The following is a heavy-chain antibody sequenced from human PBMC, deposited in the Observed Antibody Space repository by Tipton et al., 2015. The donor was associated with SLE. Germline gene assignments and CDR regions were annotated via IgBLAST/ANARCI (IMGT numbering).Heavy chain of an antibody. CDR1: GFTFSTYG. CDR2: IRSDGTTK. V-gene: IGHV3-30*02. CDR3: AKWSYYFDD. J-gene: IGHJ4*02. Sequence: SLRLSCAASGFTFSTYGMYWVRQAPGKGLEWVAFIRSDGTTKYYAYSVKGRFTISRDNSKNTLYLQMNSLRPEDTAVYYCAKWSYYFDDWGQGTLVTVSS.